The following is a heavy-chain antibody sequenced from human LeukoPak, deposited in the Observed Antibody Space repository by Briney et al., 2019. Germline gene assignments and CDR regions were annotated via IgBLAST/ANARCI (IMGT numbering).Heavy chain of an antibody. V-gene: IGHV3-64*01. CDR2: ISRNGDSK. CDR3: ARAMLLYYYYYMDV. Sequence: GGSLRLSCAASGFTFRSYAMHWVRQAPGQGLEYVSTISRNGDSKYYVNTVKGRFTISRDYSKNTLYLQMGSLRAEDMAVYYCARAMLLYYYYYMDVWGKGTTVTVSS. D-gene: IGHD3-10*01. J-gene: IGHJ6*03. CDR1: GFTFRSYA.